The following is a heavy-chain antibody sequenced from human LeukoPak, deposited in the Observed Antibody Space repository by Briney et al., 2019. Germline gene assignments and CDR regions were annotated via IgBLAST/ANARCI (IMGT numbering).Heavy chain of an antibody. D-gene: IGHD6-13*01. Sequence: GASVKVSCKASGGTFSSYAISWVRQAPGQGLEWMGGIIPIFGTANYAQKFQGRVTITADESTSTAYMELSSLRAEDTAVYYCARDGPPSGIAAAGTPIHRAFDYYYYGMDVWGQGTTVTVSS. V-gene: IGHV1-69*13. J-gene: IGHJ6*02. CDR3: ARDGPPSGIAAAGTPIHRAFDYYYYGMDV. CDR2: IIPIFGTA. CDR1: GGTFSSYA.